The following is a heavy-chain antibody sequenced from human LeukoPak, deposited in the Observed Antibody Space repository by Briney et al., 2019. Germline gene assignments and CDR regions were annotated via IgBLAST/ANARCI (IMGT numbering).Heavy chain of an antibody. V-gene: IGHV5-51*01. CDR3: TRHWGVVSAANNKWFDP. CDR2: IYPGDSDT. Sequence: GESLKISCKGSGYSFTSYCIGWVRQMPGKGLEWMGIIYPGDSDTRYSPSFQGQVTISADKSISTAYLQWSTLKASDTAIYYCTRHWGVVSAANNKWFDPWGQGTLVTVSS. D-gene: IGHD2-2*01. CDR1: GYSFTSYC. J-gene: IGHJ5*02.